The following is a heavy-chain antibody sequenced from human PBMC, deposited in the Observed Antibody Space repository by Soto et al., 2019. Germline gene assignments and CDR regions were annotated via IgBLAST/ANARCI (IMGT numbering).Heavy chain of an antibody. D-gene: IGHD3-3*01. V-gene: IGHV3-7*01. CDR1: GFTFSSYW. CDR3: ARDLTDYDFWSGYRGGVAFDI. J-gene: IGHJ3*02. CDR2: IKQDGSEK. Sequence: GGSLRLSCAASGFTFSSYWMSWVRQAPGKGLEWVANIKQDGSEKYYVDSVKGRFTISRDNAKNSLYLHMNSLRAEDTDVYYCARDLTDYDFWSGYRGGVAFDIWGQGTMVTVSS.